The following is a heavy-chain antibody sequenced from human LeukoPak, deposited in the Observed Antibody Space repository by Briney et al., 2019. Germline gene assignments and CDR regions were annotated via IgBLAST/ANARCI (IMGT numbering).Heavy chain of an antibody. CDR3: AKETRGSYSDY. J-gene: IGHJ4*02. D-gene: IGHD1-26*01. Sequence: GGSLRLSCAASGFTFSSSGMHWVRQAPGKGLEWVAFIRYDGTSKYYADSVKGRFTISRDNSKNTVYLQMNSLRAEDTAVYYCAKETRGSYSDYWGQGTLVTVST. CDR2: IRYDGTSK. CDR1: GFTFSSSG. V-gene: IGHV3-30*02.